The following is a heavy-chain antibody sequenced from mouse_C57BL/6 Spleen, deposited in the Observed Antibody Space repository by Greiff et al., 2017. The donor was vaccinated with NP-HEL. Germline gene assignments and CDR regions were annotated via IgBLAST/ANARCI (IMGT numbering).Heavy chain of an antibody. D-gene: IGHD1-1*01. CDR1: GYTFTDYY. J-gene: IGHJ1*03. CDR2: INPNNGGT. V-gene: IGHV1-26*01. CDR3: ARSATVVATDRYFDV. Sequence: EVQLQQSGPELVKPGASVKISCKASGYTFTDYYMNWVKQSHGKSLEWIGDINPNNGGTSYNQKFKGKATLTVDKSSSTAYMELRSLTSEDSAVYYCARSATVVATDRYFDVWGTGTTVTVSS.